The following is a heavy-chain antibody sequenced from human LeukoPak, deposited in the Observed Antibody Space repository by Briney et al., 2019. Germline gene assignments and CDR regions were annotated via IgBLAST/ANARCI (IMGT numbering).Heavy chain of an antibody. V-gene: IGHV3-23*01. Sequence: GGSLRLSCAASGFTFSSYGMSWVRQAPGKGLEWVSAISGSGGSTYYADSVKGRFTISRDNYKDTLYLQMNSLRAEDTAVYYCAKDRQWLALNAFDIWGQGTMVTVSS. D-gene: IGHD6-19*01. CDR2: ISGSGGST. CDR3: AKDRQWLALNAFDI. CDR1: GFTFSSYG. J-gene: IGHJ3*02.